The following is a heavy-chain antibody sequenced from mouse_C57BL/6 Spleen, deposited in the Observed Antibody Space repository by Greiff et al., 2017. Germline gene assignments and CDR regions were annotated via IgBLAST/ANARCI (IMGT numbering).Heavy chain of an antibody. CDR2: INPNNGGT. CDR1: GYTFTDYN. V-gene: IGHV1-22*01. CDR3: ARSLYAMDY. J-gene: IGHJ4*01. Sequence: EVQLKESGPELVKPGASVKMSCKASGYTFTDYNMHWVKQSHGKSLEWIGYINPNNGGTSYNQKFKGKATLTVNKSSSTAYMELRSLTSEDSAVYYCARSLYAMDYWGQGTSVTVSS.